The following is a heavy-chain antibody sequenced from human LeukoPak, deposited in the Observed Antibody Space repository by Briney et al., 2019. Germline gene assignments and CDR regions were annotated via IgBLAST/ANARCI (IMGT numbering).Heavy chain of an antibody. CDR1: GGSISNDY. Sequence: SETLSLTSAVPGGSISNDYWCSIRQPPRKGLEWVGYIYYSGSTNYNPSLKSRVTISLDTSKNQFSLTMNSVTAADTALYYCARGRPYNSGVPPWFDPWGQGTLVTVSS. J-gene: IGHJ5*02. V-gene: IGHV4-59*12. D-gene: IGHD6-19*01. CDR3: ARGRPYNSGVPPWFDP. CDR2: IYYSGST.